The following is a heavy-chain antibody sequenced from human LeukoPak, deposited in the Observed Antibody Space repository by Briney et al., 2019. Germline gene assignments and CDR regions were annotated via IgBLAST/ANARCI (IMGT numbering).Heavy chain of an antibody. CDR3: TRDYNHGMDV. J-gene: IGHJ6*02. Sequence: GSLRLSCAASGFSFNGYWVHRVRLVPGKGPMWVSCINVDGSVTRYVDSVKGRFTISRDNARNTLYLQMNSLGVEDTAVYYCTRDYNHGMDVWGQGTTVTVSS. CDR2: INVDGSVT. V-gene: IGHV3-74*01. CDR1: GFSFNGYW.